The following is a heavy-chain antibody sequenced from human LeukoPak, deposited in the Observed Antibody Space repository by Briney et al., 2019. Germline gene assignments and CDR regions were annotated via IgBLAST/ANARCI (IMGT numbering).Heavy chain of an antibody. CDR3: ARDRGIAVENWFDP. J-gene: IGHJ5*02. V-gene: IGHV1-2*02. D-gene: IGHD6-19*01. Sequence: ASVKVSCKASGYTFTSYYMHWVRQAPGQGLEWMGWINPNSGGTNYAQKFQGRVTMTRDTSISTAYMELSRLRSDDTAVYYCARDRGIAVENWFDPWGQGTLVTVSS. CDR1: GYTFTSYY. CDR2: INPNSGGT.